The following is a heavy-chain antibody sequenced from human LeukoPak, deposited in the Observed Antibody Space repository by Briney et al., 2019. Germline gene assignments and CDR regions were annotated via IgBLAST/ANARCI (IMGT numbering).Heavy chain of an antibody. J-gene: IGHJ6*02. CDR1: GFTFDDYA. D-gene: IGHD6-13*01. Sequence: PGGSLRLSCAASGFTFDDYAMHWVRQAPGKGLEWVSAISGSGGSTYYADSVKGRFTISRDNSKNTLYLQMNSLRAEDTAVYYCAKDSSSWSYYYYGMDVWGQGTTVTVSS. V-gene: IGHV3-23*01. CDR3: AKDSSSWSYYYYGMDV. CDR2: ISGSGGST.